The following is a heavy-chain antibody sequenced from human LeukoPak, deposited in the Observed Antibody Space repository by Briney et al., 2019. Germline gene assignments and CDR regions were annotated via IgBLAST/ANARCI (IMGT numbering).Heavy chain of an antibody. D-gene: IGHD3-22*01. J-gene: IGHJ3*02. Sequence: PSETLSLTCTVSGGSISSSSYYWGWIRQPPGKGLEWIGSIYYSGSTYYNPSLKSRVTISVDTSKNQFSLKLSSVTAADTAVYYCARPMYYYDSSVYYSYAFDIWGQGTMVTVSS. CDR2: IYYSGST. V-gene: IGHV4-39*01. CDR3: ARPMYYYDSSVYYSYAFDI. CDR1: GGSISSSSYY.